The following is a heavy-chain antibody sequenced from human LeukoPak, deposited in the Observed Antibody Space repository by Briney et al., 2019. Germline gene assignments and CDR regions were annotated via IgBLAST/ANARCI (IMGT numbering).Heavy chain of an antibody. CDR1: GGSIRSGGFY. Sequence: SQTLSLTCTVSGGSIRSGGFYWSWIRQHPGKGLEWIGYIYYSGSTYYNPSLKSRVTISIDTSKNQCSLRLSSATAADTAVYYCARQTYYFDAGSYYNWLDPWGQGTLVTVSS. D-gene: IGHD3-10*01. CDR2: IYYSGST. V-gene: IGHV4-31*03. CDR3: ARQTYYFDAGSYYNWLDP. J-gene: IGHJ5*02.